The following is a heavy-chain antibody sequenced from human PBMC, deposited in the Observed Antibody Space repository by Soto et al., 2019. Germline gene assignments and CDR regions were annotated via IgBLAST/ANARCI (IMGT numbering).Heavy chain of an antibody. CDR2: IREDGGEK. Sequence: GGSLRLSCAASGFSLRNNWMSWVRQAPGKGLEWVANIREDGGEKYYVDSVEGRFTISRDNAKDSLYLQMNSLRAEDTAVYYCARDLRGYSYGPVDYWGQGTLVTVSS. V-gene: IGHV3-7*01. D-gene: IGHD5-18*01. CDR1: GFSLRNNW. CDR3: ARDLRGYSYGPVDY. J-gene: IGHJ4*02.